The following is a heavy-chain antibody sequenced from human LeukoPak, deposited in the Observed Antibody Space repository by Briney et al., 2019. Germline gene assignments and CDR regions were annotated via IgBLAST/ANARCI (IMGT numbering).Heavy chain of an antibody. CDR1: GFTFSSYG. Sequence: GRSLRLSCAASGFTFSSYGTHWVRQAPGKGLEWVAVIWYDGSNKYYADSVKGRFTISRDNSKNTVYLQMNSLRTEDTAVYYCARGEVPNSNWYTIDYWGQGTLVTVSS. CDR3: ARGEVPNSNWYTIDY. V-gene: IGHV3-33*01. CDR2: IWYDGSNK. J-gene: IGHJ4*02. D-gene: IGHD6-13*01.